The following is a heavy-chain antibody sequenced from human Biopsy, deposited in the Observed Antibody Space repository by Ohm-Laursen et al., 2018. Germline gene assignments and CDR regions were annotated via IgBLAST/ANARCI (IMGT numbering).Heavy chain of an antibody. V-gene: IGHV1-69*01. CDR1: GGSFSTYT. Sequence: SSVTVSCKASGGSFSTYTISWVRQASGQGLEWMGGIIGIFRTAHYAQKFQGRVTITADEFMSTAYMELSSLRSEDTAVYYCARGGGYNWNNGWFDPWGQGTLVTVSS. J-gene: IGHJ5*02. CDR3: ARGGGYNWNNGWFDP. D-gene: IGHD1/OR15-1a*01. CDR2: IIGIFRTA.